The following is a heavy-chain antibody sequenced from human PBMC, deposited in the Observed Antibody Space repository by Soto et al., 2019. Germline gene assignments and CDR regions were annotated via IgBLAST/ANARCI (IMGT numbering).Heavy chain of an antibody. V-gene: IGHV1-69*13. CDR2: IIPIFGTA. D-gene: IGHD3-10*01. J-gene: IGHJ4*02. Sequence: GASVKVSCKASGGTFSSYAISWVRQAPGQGLEWMGGIIPIFGTANYAQKFQGRVTITADESTSTAYMELSSLRSEDTAVYYCAISFSSGRNGYWGQGTLVTVSS. CDR3: AISFSSGRNGY. CDR1: GGTFSSYA.